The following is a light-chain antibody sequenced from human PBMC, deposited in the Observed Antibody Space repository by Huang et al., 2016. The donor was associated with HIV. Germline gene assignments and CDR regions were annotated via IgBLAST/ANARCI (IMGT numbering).Light chain of an antibody. CDR3: HQYNNWLLS. CDR2: GSS. V-gene: IGKV3-15*01. Sequence: EIVMTQSPATLSVSPGQRVTLSCRANRSVSTNLAGYQHRHGPAPRLLIYGSSTRAPGIPARFSGSGSGTDFSLTISSLQSEDFALYYCHQYNNWLLSFGGGTRV. CDR1: RSVSTN. J-gene: IGKJ4*01.